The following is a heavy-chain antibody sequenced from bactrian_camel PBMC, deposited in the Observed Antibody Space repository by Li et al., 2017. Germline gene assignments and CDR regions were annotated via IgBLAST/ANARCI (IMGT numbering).Heavy chain of an antibody. V-gene: IGHV3S14*01. CDR2: LDTDGKT. D-gene: IGHD2*01. CDR3: ATRTATWCALSETYYSP. CDR1: GTTVRSHC. J-gene: IGHJ4*01. Sequence: HVQLVESGGGSVQAGGSLGLSCDVSGTTVRSHCMAWFRQAPGKEREAVATLDTDGKTWYSVAVEERFSISKDNARNVLFLQMNTLKPDDTATYYCATRTATWCALSETYYSPWGQGTQVTVSS.